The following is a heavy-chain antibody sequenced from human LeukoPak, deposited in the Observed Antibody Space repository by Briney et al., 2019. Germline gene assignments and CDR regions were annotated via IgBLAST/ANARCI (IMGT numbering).Heavy chain of an antibody. CDR1: GGSFSGYY. CDR2: INHSGST. V-gene: IGHV4-34*01. CDR3: ARPQTRFIAAAGTGKMYYFDY. D-gene: IGHD6-13*01. Sequence: SETLSLTCAVYGGSFSGYYWSWIRQPPGKGLEWIGEINHSGSTNYNPSLKSRVTISVDTSKNQFSLKLSSVTAADTAVYYCARPQTRFIAAAGTGKMYYFDYWGQGTLVTVSS. J-gene: IGHJ4*02.